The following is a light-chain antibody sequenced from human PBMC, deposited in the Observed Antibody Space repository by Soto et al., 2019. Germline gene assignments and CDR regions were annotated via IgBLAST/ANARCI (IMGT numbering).Light chain of an antibody. J-gene: IGKJ5*01. Sequence: IQLTQSPSSLSASVGGRVTITCRASQSISSYLNWYQQKPGKAPKLLIYAASSLQSGVPSRFSGSGSGTDFTLTISSLQTEDIGTYYCQQYDILPITFGRGTRLEIK. CDR2: AAS. CDR1: QSISSY. V-gene: IGKV1-39*01. CDR3: QQYDILPIT.